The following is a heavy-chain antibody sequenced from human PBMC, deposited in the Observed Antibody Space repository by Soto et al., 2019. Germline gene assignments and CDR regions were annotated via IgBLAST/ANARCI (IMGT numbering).Heavy chain of an antibody. CDR2: ISYGGST. J-gene: IGHJ5*02. D-gene: IGHD2-21*02. CDR1: GVPVTRGTYY. V-gene: IGHV4-61*01. Sequence: PSETLSLTCTVSGVPVTRGTYYWSWIRQPPGKELEWIGYISYGGSTNYNPSLESRVTISVDISKNQFSLKLSSVTAADTAVYYCARGLAYCGGDCPWGQGALVTVSS. CDR3: ARGLAYCGGDCP.